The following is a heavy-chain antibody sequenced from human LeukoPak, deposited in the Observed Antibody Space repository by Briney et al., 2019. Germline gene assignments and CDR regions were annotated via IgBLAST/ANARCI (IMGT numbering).Heavy chain of an antibody. CDR2: IIPIFGTA. J-gene: IGHJ4*02. V-gene: IGHV1-69*13. Sequence: ASVKVSCKASGYTFTSYGISWVRQAPGQGLEWMGGIIPIFGTANYAQKFQGRVTITADESTSTAYMELSSLRSEDTAVYYCARAPDFSRYFDYWGQGTLVTVSS. CDR3: ARAPDFSRYFDY. CDR1: GYTFTSYG.